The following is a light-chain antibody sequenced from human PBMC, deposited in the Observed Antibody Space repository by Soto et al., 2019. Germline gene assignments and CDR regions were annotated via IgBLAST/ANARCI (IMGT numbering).Light chain of an antibody. V-gene: IGKV1-5*03. J-gene: IGKJ1*01. CDR2: KAS. CDR3: QQYDVYST. CDR1: QSISSW. Sequence: DIQMTQSPSTLSASVGDRVTITCRASQSISSWLAWYQQKPGMAPKLLIYKASTLQSGVPSRFSGSGYGTLFTLTISRLQPDDSATYYCQQYDVYSTFGQGTKVDIK.